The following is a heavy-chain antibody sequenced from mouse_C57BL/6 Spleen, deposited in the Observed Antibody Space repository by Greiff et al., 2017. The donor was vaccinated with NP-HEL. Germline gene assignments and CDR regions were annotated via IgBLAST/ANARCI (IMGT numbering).Heavy chain of an antibody. CDR1: GFSFNTYA. CDR3: VGHDYGYSLYFDV. D-gene: IGHD2-2*01. Sequence: EVQLVESGGGLVQPKGSLKLSCAASGFSFNTYAMNWVRQAPGKGLEWVARIRSKSNNYATYYADSVKDRFTRSRDDSDSMLDLQMNNLKTEDTAMYYLVGHDYGYSLYFDVWGTGTTVTVSS. CDR2: IRSKSNNYAT. J-gene: IGHJ1*03. V-gene: IGHV10-1*01.